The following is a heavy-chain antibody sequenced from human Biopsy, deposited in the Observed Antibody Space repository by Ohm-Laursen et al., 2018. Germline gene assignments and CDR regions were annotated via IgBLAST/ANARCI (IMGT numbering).Heavy chain of an antibody. D-gene: IGHD3-10*01. V-gene: IGHV1-69*04. CDR2: IIPIVGIT. CDR1: GYTFAGYY. Sequence: VASVKVSCKASGYTFAGYYLHWVRQAPGQGLVYLGRIIPIVGITNHAQTFQGRITLTADKSTFMVYMELSRLRSDDTAIYYCARGGSGSGYYGMDVWGQGATVSVSS. CDR3: ARGGSGSGYYGMDV. J-gene: IGHJ6*02.